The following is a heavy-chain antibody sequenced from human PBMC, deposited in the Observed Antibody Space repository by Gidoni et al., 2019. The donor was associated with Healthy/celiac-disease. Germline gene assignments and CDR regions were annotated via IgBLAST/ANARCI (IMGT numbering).Heavy chain of an antibody. Sequence: EVQLVESGGGLVQPGGSLRLSCAASGFTFSSYWMSWVRQAPGNGLEWVANIKQDGSEKYYVDSVKGRFTISRDNAKNSLYLQMNSLRAEDTAVYYCARDDIYGSGSFIGYFDLWGRGTLVTVSS. CDR2: IKQDGSEK. J-gene: IGHJ2*01. D-gene: IGHD3-10*01. CDR3: ARDDIYGSGSFIGYFDL. CDR1: GFTFSSYW. V-gene: IGHV3-7*04.